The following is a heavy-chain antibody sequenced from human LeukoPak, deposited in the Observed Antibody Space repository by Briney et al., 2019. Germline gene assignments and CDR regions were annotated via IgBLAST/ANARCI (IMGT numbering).Heavy chain of an antibody. CDR1: GGSISSSSYY. J-gene: IGHJ5*02. Sequence: PSETLSLTCTVSGGSISSSSYYWGWIRQPPGKGLEWIGSTYYSGSTYYNPSLKSRVTISVDTSKNQFSLKLSSVTAADTAVYYCAREYYYDSSGYYQNWFDPWGQGTLVTVSS. CDR2: TYYSGST. V-gene: IGHV4-39*02. D-gene: IGHD3-22*01. CDR3: AREYYYDSSGYYQNWFDP.